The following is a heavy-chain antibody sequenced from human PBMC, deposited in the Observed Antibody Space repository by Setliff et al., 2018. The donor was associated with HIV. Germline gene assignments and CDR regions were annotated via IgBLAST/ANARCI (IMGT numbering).Heavy chain of an antibody. D-gene: IGHD3-22*01. CDR2: IGPYNGRT. V-gene: IGHV1-18*01. J-gene: IGHJ5*02. CDR3: ARPTYYTDNSGHPRYYFET. Sequence: ASVKVSCKTSGYMFIAYGMSWVRRAPGQGLEWMGWIGPYNGRTEYAQEFQGRVSLTIDTSASTAYMELRSLRSDDTAVYYCARPTYYTDNSGHPRYYFETRGQGTRVTVSS. CDR1: GYMFIAYG.